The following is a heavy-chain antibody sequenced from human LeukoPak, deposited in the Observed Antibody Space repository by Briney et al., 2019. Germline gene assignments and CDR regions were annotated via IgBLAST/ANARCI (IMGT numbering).Heavy chain of an antibody. V-gene: IGHV4-59*01. CDR1: GGSISSYY. CDR2: IYYSGST. CDR3: ARDASQLHFDY. J-gene: IGHJ4*02. D-gene: IGHD2-2*01. Sequence: SETLSLTCTVSGGSISSYYWSWIRQPPGKGLEWIGYIYYSGSTNYNPSLKSRVTISVDTSKNQFSLKLSSVTAADTAVYYCARDASQLHFDYWGQGTLVTVSS.